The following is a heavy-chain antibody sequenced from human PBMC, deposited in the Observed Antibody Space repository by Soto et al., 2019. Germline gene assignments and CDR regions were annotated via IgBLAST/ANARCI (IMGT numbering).Heavy chain of an antibody. CDR3: AGGLGGTSDY. D-gene: IGHD2-15*01. V-gene: IGHV4-34*01. Sequence: QVQLQQWGAGLLKPSETLSLTCAVHGGPFSGYYWSWIRQPPGKGLEWIGEINYSGNTNYTPSLKSGVTVAGDTAKNDCSLKLSSVAAADPAVYYCAGGLGGTSDYWGQGTLVTVSS. CDR2: INYSGNT. CDR1: GGPFSGYY. J-gene: IGHJ4*02.